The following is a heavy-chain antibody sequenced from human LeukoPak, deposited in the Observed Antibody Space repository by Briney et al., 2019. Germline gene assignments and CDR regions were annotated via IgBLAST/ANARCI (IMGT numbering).Heavy chain of an antibody. Sequence: PSETLSLTCAVCGGSFSDYYWSWIRQPPGKGLEWIGEINYIGSTTYNPSLKSRVTISIDTSKNQFSLKLSSVTAADTAVYYCVYFPRVWGQGTLVTVSS. CDR1: GGSFSDYY. V-gene: IGHV4-34*01. CDR2: INYIGST. CDR3: VYFPRV. D-gene: IGHD2-8*01. J-gene: IGHJ4*02.